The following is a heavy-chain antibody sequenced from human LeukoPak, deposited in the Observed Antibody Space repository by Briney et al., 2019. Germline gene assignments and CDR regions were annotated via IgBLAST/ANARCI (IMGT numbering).Heavy chain of an antibody. D-gene: IGHD1-1*01. CDR1: GYSLTSYW. CDR2: IYPGDSDT. CDR3: ARHETGPYFDY. V-gene: IGHV5-51*07. J-gene: IGHJ4*02. Sequence: GESLKISCKGSGYSLTSYWIGWVHQMPGKGLECMGIIYPGDSDTRYSPSFQGQVTISADRSISTAYLQWSSLKASDTAMYYCARHETGPYFDYWGQGALVTVSS.